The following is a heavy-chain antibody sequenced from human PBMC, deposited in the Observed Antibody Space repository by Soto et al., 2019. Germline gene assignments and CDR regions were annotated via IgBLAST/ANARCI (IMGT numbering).Heavy chain of an antibody. D-gene: IGHD4-4*01. CDR3: AKDYVTVTHHYSILSGV. CDR1: GFTSGTYA. J-gene: IGHJ3*01. CDR2: ITETGSAT. Sequence: EVQVLESGGRLVQPGESLRLSCAASGFTSGTYAISWVRQAPGKGLEWVSAITETGSATYYADSVRGRFTISRDISMDTVYLQMNSRRAEDTAVYYCAKDYVTVTHHYSILSGVWGQGTLVTVSS. V-gene: IGHV3-23*01.